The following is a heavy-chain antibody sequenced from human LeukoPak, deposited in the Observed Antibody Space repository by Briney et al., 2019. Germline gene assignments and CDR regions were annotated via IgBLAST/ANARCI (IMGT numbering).Heavy chain of an antibody. D-gene: IGHD1-26*01. CDR1: GFTFSSYS. CDR3: ARGPASYSGSYRAFDY. V-gene: IGHV3-48*02. J-gene: IGHJ4*02. CDR2: ISSSSSTI. Sequence: GGSLRLSCAASGFTFSSYSINWVRQAPGKGLEWVSYISSSSSTIYYADSVKGRFTISRDNAKNSLYLQMNSLRDEDTAVYYCARGPASYSGSYRAFDYWGQGTLVTVSS.